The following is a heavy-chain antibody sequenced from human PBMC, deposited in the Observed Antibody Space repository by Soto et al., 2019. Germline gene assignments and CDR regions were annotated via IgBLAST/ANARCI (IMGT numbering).Heavy chain of an antibody. CDR1: GFTISDHY. J-gene: IGHJ5*02. CDR3: ARGSYGAYVGWFDP. V-gene: IGHV3-72*01. D-gene: IGHD5-12*01. Sequence: EVQLVESGGGLVQPGGSLRLSCAASGFTISDHYMDWVRQAPGKGLEWVGRIRNKANSYTTQYAASVKGRFTISRDDSRNSLYLQMNSLKTEDTAVYYCARGSYGAYVGWFDPWGQGTLVTVSS. CDR2: IRNKANSYTT.